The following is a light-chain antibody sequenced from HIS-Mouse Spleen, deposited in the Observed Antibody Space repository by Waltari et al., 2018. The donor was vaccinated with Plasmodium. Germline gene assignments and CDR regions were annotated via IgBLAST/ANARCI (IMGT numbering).Light chain of an antibody. V-gene: IGLV2-11*01. CDR2: DAS. CDR1: SSDDGGCTY. Sequence: QSALTQPRSVSGSPAQSVTISCTGTSSDDGGCTYVSWYQQPPGQAPNLMIYDASKRPSGVPDRFSGSKSGNTASLTISGLQAEDEADYYCCSYAGSYTSSFGGGTKLTVL. CDR3: CSYAGSYTSS. J-gene: IGLJ2*01.